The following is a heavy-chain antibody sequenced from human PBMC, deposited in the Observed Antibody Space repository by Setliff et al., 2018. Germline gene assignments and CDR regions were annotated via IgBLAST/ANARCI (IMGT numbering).Heavy chain of an antibody. V-gene: IGHV1-69*05. Sequence: SVKVSCKASGGTFGRSAISWVRQAPGQGLEWMGGTIPMFRTTNYARKFQGRVTIITDESTSTAYMQLSSLGSDDTAVYYCVRDGVDRRSSTDYRYYMDVWGEGTTVTVSS. CDR2: TIPMFRTT. D-gene: IGHD5-12*01. J-gene: IGHJ6*03. CDR1: GGTFGRSA. CDR3: VRDGVDRRSSTDYRYYMDV.